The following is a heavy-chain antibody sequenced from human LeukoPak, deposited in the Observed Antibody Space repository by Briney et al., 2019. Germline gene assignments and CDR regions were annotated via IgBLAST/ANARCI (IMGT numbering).Heavy chain of an antibody. CDR3: AKMRSYYGSGSPYYFDY. CDR2: ISGSGGST. Sequence: GGSLRLSCAASGFTFSSYAMSWVRQAPGKGLEWVSAISGSGGSTYYADSVKGRFTISRDNSKNTLYLQMSSLRAEDTAVYYCAKMRSYYGSGSPYYFDYWGQGTLVTVSS. D-gene: IGHD3-10*01. V-gene: IGHV3-23*01. CDR1: GFTFSSYA. J-gene: IGHJ4*02.